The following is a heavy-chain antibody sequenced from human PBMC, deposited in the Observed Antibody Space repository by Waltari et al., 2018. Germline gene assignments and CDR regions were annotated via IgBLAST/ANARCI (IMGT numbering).Heavy chain of an antibody. Sequence: QVHLQQWGAGLLKPSEALSLTCAVYGGSFRGYYWSWIRQPPGKGLEWIGESHPSGSTNYKPALERRVTISVDTSKNQFSLKLSSVTAADTAVYYCARGDDYFKGGRMWGQGTMVTVSS. V-gene: IGHV4-34*01. CDR3: ARGDDYFKGGRM. CDR1: GGSFRGYY. J-gene: IGHJ3*01. CDR2: SHPSGST. D-gene: IGHD4-17*01.